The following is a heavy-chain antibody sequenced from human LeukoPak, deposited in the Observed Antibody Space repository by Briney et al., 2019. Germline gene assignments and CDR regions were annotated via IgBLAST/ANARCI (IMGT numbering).Heavy chain of an antibody. CDR1: GFTFSDYD. J-gene: IGHJ4*02. D-gene: IGHD1-26*01. CDR2: ISSDGSTT. CDR3: VKGRIWDRDTPLDC. Sequence: PGGSLRLSCSASGFTFSDYDMEWVRQAPGKGLEYVSGISSDGSTTYYADSVRGRFTISRDNSRKKLSLQMSSLRPDDTAVYYCVKGRIWDRDTPLDCWGQGTVVTVSS. V-gene: IGHV3-64D*09.